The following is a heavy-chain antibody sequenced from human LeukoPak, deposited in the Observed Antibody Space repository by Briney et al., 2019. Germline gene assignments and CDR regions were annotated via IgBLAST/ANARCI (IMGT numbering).Heavy chain of an antibody. CDR1: GGSFSGYY. J-gene: IGHJ4*02. CDR2: INHSGST. CDR3: ARAIPHRGVAARPPDY. V-gene: IGHV4-34*01. Sequence: SETLSLTCAVYGGSFSGYYWSWIRQPPGKGLEWIGEINHSGSTNYNPSLKSRVTISVDTSKNQFSLKLSSVTAADTAVYYCARAIPHRGVAARPPDYWGQGILVTVSS. D-gene: IGHD6-6*01.